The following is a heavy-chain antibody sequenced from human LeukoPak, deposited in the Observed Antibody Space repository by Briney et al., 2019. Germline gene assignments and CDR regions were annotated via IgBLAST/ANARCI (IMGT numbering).Heavy chain of an antibody. J-gene: IGHJ5*02. CDR2: IYTSGST. V-gene: IGHV4-4*07. CDR1: GGSISSYY. D-gene: IGHD6-19*01. Sequence: SETLSLTCTASGGSISSYYWSWIRQPAGKGLEWIGRIYTSGSTNYNPSLKSRVTMSVDTSKNQFSLKLSSVTAADTAVYYCAREAIAVAGKGVVWFDPWGQGTLVTVSS. CDR3: AREAIAVAGKGVVWFDP.